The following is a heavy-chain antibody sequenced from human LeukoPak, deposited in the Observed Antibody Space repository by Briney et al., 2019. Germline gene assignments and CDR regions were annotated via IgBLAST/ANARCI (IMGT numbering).Heavy chain of an antibody. Sequence: GGSLRLSCAASGFTFSSYSMNWVRQAPGKGLEWVAVISYDGSNKYYADSVKGRFTISRDNSKNTLYLQMNSLRAEDTAVYYCASLSWSDYWGQGTLVTVSS. CDR2: ISYDGSNK. CDR3: ASLSWSDY. V-gene: IGHV3-30*03. J-gene: IGHJ4*02. D-gene: IGHD3-3*01. CDR1: GFTFSSYS.